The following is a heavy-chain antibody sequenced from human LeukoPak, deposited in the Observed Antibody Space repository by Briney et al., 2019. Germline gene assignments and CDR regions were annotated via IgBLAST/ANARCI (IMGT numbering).Heavy chain of an antibody. Sequence: GGSLRLSCAASGFTFSSYAMSWVRQAPGKGLEWVSYISSSSSYTNYADSVKGRFTISRDNAKNSLYLQMNSLRAEDTAVYYCALTMVRGVIISDPYFDYWGQGTLVTVSS. D-gene: IGHD3-10*01. V-gene: IGHV3-21*05. CDR1: GFTFSSYA. CDR2: ISSSSSYT. J-gene: IGHJ4*02. CDR3: ALTMVRGVIISDPYFDY.